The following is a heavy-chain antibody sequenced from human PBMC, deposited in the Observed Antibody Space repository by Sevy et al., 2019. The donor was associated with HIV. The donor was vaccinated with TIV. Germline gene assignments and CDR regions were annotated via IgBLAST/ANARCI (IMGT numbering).Heavy chain of an antibody. V-gene: IGHV1-2*06. CDR1: GYNFIGYY. D-gene: IGHD6-19*01. Sequence: ASVKVSCKASGYNFIGYYVHWVRQAPGQGLEWIGRINPMNGDTKYAQKFQGRVTMTRDMSVSKAYMEVSRLKSDDTAIYYCAGGSSGWYDWFDPWGQGTLVTVSS. CDR2: INPMNGDT. CDR3: AGGSSGWYDWFDP. J-gene: IGHJ5*02.